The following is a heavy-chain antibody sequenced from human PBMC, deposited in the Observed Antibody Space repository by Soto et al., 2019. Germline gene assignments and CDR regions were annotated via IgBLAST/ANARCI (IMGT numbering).Heavy chain of an antibody. Sequence: ASVKVSCKASGFIFINYGFHWVRQAPGQGLEWLGWISGYSGSTNSAQKLQGRVTMTTDTSTSTAYMELRSLRSDDTAVYYCARIFGVAMLHWFDPWGQGTLVTVSS. J-gene: IGHJ5*02. D-gene: IGHD3-3*01. V-gene: IGHV1-18*04. CDR1: GFIFINYG. CDR3: ARIFGVAMLHWFDP. CDR2: ISGYSGST.